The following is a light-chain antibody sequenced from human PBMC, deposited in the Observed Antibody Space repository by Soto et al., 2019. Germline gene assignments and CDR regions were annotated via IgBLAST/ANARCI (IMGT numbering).Light chain of an antibody. Sequence: QSVLTQPHSVSGSPGQSVTISCTGTSSDVGGYKHVSWYQHHPGKAPKLIINDVTDRPSGVPDRFSGYRSGNTASLTISGLQAEDEADYYCCSYTGSSSYVFGIGTKVAVL. CDR1: SSDVGGYKH. J-gene: IGLJ1*01. CDR2: DVT. CDR3: CSYTGSSSYV. V-gene: IGLV2-11*01.